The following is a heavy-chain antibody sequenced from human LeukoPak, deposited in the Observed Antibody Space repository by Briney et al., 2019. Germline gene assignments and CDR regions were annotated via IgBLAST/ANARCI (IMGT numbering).Heavy chain of an antibody. V-gene: IGHV3-23*01. CDR2: MTGSGDRT. D-gene: IGHD3-10*01. J-gene: IGHJ4*02. Sequence: PGGSLRLSCAASGFTFSSCAMSWVRQAPGKGLEWVSGMTGSGDRTYYAGSVKGRFTISRDTAKNMLYLQMNSLRAEDTAVYHCVKEGFILVRGVISNYFDSWGQGALVTVSS. CDR3: VKEGFILVRGVISNYFDS. CDR1: GFTFSSCA.